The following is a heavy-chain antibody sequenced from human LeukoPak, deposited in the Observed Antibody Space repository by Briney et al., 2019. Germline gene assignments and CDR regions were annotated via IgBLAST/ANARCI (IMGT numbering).Heavy chain of an antibody. CDR2: IIPIFGTA. J-gene: IGHJ4*02. D-gene: IGHD3-22*01. Sequence: SVKVSCKASGGTFSSYAISWVRQAPGQGLEWMGGIIPIFGTANYAQKFQGRVTITADESTSTAYMELSSLRSEDTAVYYCARNYYDSSGYYSGIDYWGQGTLVTVSS. CDR3: ARNYYDSSGYYSGIDY. V-gene: IGHV1-69*13. CDR1: GGTFSSYA.